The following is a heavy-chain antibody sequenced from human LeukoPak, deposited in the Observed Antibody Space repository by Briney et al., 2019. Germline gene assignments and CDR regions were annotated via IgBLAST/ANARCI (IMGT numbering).Heavy chain of an antibody. CDR2: AYSGGST. J-gene: IGHJ6*02. V-gene: IGHV3-66*01. CDR1: APIASSNY. Sequence: SLTPSCAAAAPIASSNYMSCVSHAPKEWLEWDGAAYSGGSTYYADSVKGRFTISRDNSKNTLYLQMNSLRAEDTAVYYCARDPRLPTSGLYGMDVWGQGTTVTVSS. CDR3: ARDPRLPTSGLYGMDV. D-gene: IGHD3-10*01.